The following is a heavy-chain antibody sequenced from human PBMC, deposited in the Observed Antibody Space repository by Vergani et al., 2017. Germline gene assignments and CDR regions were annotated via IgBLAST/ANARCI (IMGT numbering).Heavy chain of an antibody. D-gene: IGHD6-13*01. J-gene: IGHJ6*03. V-gene: IGHV4-39*07. CDR3: ASLLYSSSWYGYYYMGV. Sequence: QLQLQESGPGLVKPSETLSLTCTVSGGSISSSSYYWGWIRQPPGKGLEWIGSIYYSGSTNYNPSLKSRVTISVDTSKNQFSLKLSSVTAADTAVYYCASLLYSSSWYGYYYMGVWGKGTTVTVSS. CDR2: IYYSGST. CDR1: GGSISSSSYY.